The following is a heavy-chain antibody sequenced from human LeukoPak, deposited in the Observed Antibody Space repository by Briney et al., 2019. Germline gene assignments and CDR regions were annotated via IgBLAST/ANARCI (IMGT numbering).Heavy chain of an antibody. CDR1: GYTFTSYD. Sequence: ASVKVSCKASGYTFTSYDINWVRQATGQGLEWMGWMNPNSGGTNYAQKFQGRVTMTRDTSISTAYMELSRLRSDDTAVYYCASADSGYDYGHIDYWGQGTLVTVSS. J-gene: IGHJ4*02. CDR2: MNPNSGGT. D-gene: IGHD5-12*01. CDR3: ASADSGYDYGHIDY. V-gene: IGHV1-2*02.